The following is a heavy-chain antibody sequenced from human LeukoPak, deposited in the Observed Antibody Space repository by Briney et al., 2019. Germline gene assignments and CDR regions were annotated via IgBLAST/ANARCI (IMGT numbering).Heavy chain of an antibody. CDR2: IKQDVNER. CDR3: ARSGSGYDY. J-gene: IGHJ4*02. Sequence: AGSLRLSCAASGFAFSGYSMSWVRQAPRKGLECVAYIKQDVNERYYVDSVKGRFTISRDNTKSSLYLQMNSLRVEDTALYYCARSGSGYDYWGQGALVTVSS. D-gene: IGHD3-10*01. V-gene: IGHV3-7*01. CDR1: GFAFSGYS.